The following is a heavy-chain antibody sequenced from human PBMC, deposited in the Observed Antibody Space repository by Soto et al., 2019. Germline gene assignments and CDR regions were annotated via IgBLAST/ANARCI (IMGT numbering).Heavy chain of an antibody. J-gene: IGHJ4*02. D-gene: IGHD2-15*01. CDR2: INPNSGGT. Sequence: ASEKVSCKASVYTFTGYYMHWVRPAPGQGLEWMGWINPNSGGTNYAQKFQGWVTMTRDTSISTAYMELSRLRSDDTAVYYCAREDCSGGSCQTFDYWGQGTRVNVAA. V-gene: IGHV1-2*04. CDR3: AREDCSGGSCQTFDY. CDR1: VYTFTGYY.